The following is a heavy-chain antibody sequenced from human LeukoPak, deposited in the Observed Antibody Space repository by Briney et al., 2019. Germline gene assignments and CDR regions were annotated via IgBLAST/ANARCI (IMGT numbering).Heavy chain of an antibody. CDR2: IYPSDSNS. CDR1: GYTLMNYW. Sequence: GASLQISCKISGYTLMNYWIGWVRQLPGKGLEWMAIIYPSDSNSAYSPSFQGQVTISADKSINTAYLQWSSLKASDSAMYYCANGIAGRFENWGQGTLVTVSS. V-gene: IGHV5-51*01. D-gene: IGHD6-13*01. J-gene: IGHJ4*02. CDR3: ANGIAGRFEN.